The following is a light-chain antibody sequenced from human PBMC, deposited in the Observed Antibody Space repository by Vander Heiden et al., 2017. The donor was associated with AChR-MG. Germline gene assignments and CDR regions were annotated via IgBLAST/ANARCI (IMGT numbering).Light chain of an antibody. V-gene: IGLV3-21*04. CDR1: DIGSKS. CDR3: QVWDESADHRWV. Sequence: SYVLTQPPSVSAAPGMTATISCGGHDIGSKSVHWYQQTPGQAPFLVIYYNSDRPSGIPARFSGSNSGNTATLTISRVEAGDEADYYCQVWDESADHRWVFGGGTKLTVL. J-gene: IGLJ3*02. CDR2: YNS.